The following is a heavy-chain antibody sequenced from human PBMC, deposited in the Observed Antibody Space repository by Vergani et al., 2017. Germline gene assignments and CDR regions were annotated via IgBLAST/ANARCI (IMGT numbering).Heavy chain of an antibody. V-gene: IGHV1-2*02. CDR1: GYTFTNYY. CDR3: ARRGYSYGYEDYGMDV. J-gene: IGHJ6*02. D-gene: IGHD5-18*01. Sequence: QVLLVQSGAEVKKPGASVRVSCKTSGYTFTNYYIHWVRQAPGQGLEWMGWINPNSGGTNYAQKFQGRVTMTRDTSISTAYMELSRLRSDDTAVYYCARRGYSYGYEDYGMDVWGQGTTVTVSS. CDR2: INPNSGGT.